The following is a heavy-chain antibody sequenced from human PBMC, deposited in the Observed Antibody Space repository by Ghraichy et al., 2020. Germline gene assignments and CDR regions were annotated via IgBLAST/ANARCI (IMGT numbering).Heavy chain of an antibody. CDR3: ARDAEMYSSSWYLDY. V-gene: IGHV3-33*01. Sequence: GGSLRLSCAASGFTFSSYGMHWVRQAPGKGLEWVAVIWYDGSNKYYADSVKGRFTISRDNSKNTLYLQMNSLRAEDTAVYYCARDAEMYSSSWYLDYWGQGTLVTVSS. CDR2: IWYDGSNK. J-gene: IGHJ4*02. CDR1: GFTFSSYG. D-gene: IGHD6-13*01.